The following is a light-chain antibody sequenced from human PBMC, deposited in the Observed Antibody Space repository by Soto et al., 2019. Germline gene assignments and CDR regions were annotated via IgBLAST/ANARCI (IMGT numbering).Light chain of an antibody. CDR2: DAS. CDR3: QQRINCPPVFT. J-gene: IGKJ3*01. CDR1: QRVSSS. V-gene: IGKV3-11*01. Sequence: IVLTKSPATLSLSPGERATLSCRAIQRVSSSLACYQQQPGQSHTLLIYDASNRATGIPARFSGRGSGTDFALNIRSLESEDFAFDYCQQRINCPPVFTFGPGTKADMK.